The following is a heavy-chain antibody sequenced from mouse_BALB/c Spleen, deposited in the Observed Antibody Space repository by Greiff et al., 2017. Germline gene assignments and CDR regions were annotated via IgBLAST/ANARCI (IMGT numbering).Heavy chain of an antibody. J-gene: IGHJ4*01. CDR3: ARDRYYYGSSYAMDY. Sequence: EVKLMESGGGLVQPGGSLKLSCAASGFTFSSYGMSWVRQTPDKRLELVATINSNGGSTYYPDSVKGRFTISRDNAKNTLYLQMSSLKSEDTAMYYCARDRYYYGSSYAMDYWGQGTSVTVSS. CDR2: INSNGGST. CDR1: GFTFSSYG. V-gene: IGHV5-6-3*01. D-gene: IGHD1-1*01.